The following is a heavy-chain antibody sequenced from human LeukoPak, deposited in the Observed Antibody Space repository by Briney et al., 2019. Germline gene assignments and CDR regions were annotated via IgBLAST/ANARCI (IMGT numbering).Heavy chain of an antibody. Sequence: GGSLRLSCAASGFTFSSYSMNWVRQAPGRGLEWVSSISSRSSDIYYADSVKGRFTISRDNARHSLYLQMNSLRADDTAVYYCARGGSYLSAFDIWGQGTMVTVSS. CDR2: ISSRSSDI. V-gene: IGHV3-21*04. CDR1: GFTFSSYS. D-gene: IGHD1-26*01. CDR3: ARGGSYLSAFDI. J-gene: IGHJ3*02.